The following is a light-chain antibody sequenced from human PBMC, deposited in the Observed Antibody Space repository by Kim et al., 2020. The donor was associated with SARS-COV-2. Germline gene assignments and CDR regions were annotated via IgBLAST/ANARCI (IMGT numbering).Light chain of an antibody. Sequence: DIVMTQSPATLSVSPGETATLSCRASQSVSNKVAWYQQKPGQAPRLLIYDASTRATGIPARFSGSGSGTEFTLTISSLQSEDLAVYHCQQYDDWPPWTFGQGTKVDIK. CDR1: QSVSNK. CDR2: DAS. J-gene: IGKJ1*01. V-gene: IGKV3-15*01. CDR3: QQYDDWPPWT.